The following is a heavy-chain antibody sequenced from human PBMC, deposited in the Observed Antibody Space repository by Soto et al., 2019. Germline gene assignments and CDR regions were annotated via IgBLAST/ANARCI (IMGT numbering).Heavy chain of an antibody. CDR1: GGTFSSYA. Sequence: QVQLVQSGAEVKKPGSSVKVSCKASGGTFSSYAISWVRQAPGQGLEWMGGIIPIFGTANYAQKFQGRVTITGDEYTSTAYMELSSLRSEDTAVYYCARTSYYYSGSHDYYYGMDVWGQGTTVTVSS. J-gene: IGHJ6*02. D-gene: IGHD5-12*01. CDR3: ARTSYYYSGSHDYYYGMDV. V-gene: IGHV1-69*01. CDR2: IIPIFGTA.